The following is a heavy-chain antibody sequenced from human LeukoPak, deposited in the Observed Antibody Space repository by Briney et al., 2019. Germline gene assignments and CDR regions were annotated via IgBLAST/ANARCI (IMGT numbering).Heavy chain of an antibody. D-gene: IGHD6-13*01. J-gene: IGHJ3*02. CDR1: GYTFTGYY. Sequence: ASVKVSCKASGYTFTGYYMHWVRQAPGQGLEWMGWINPNSGGTNYAQKFQGRVTMTRDTSISTAYMELSRLRSDDTAVYYCTTQQLVYDAFDIWGQGTMVTVSA. V-gene: IGHV1-2*02. CDR2: INPNSGGT. CDR3: TTQQLVYDAFDI.